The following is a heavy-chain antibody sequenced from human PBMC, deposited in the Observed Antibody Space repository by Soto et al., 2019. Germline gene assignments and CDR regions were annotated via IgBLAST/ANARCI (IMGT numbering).Heavy chain of an antibody. CDR1: GFTFSTYS. V-gene: IGHV3-21*01. CDR3: AREGGYCNGGGCRYFDY. Sequence: EVLLVESGGGLVKPGGSLRLSCAASGFTFSTYSMNWVRQAPGKGLEWVSSINTASYIYYADSVKGRFIISRDDAKNSLYLQMNSLRDEDTAVYYCAREGGYCNGGGCRYFDYWGQGTLVTVSS. CDR2: INTASYI. D-gene: IGHD2-15*01. J-gene: IGHJ4*02.